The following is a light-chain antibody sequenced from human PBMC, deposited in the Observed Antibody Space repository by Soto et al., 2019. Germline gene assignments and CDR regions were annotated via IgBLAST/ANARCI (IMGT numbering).Light chain of an antibody. V-gene: IGKV4-1*01. CDR3: RQYYSSPPNA. CDR1: QSVLDSSTHKNY. Sequence: DIVMTQSPDSLAVSLGERATINCKSSQSVLDSSTHKNYLAWYQQKPGQPPKLLIYWASTRESGVPDRFRGSGAGTDYAHTNSSRQAGDVAVYYWRQYYSSPPNAFGQGTKVEI. J-gene: IGKJ2*01. CDR2: WAS.